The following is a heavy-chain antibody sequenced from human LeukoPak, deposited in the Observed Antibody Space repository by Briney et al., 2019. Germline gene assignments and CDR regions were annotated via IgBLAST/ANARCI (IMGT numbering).Heavy chain of an antibody. CDR1: GFTFSSYS. CDR2: ISSSSSYI. J-gene: IGHJ4*02. V-gene: IGHV3-21*01. Sequence: GGSLRLSCAASGFTFSSYSMNWVRQAPGKGLEWVSSISSSSSYIYYADSVKGRFTISRDNAKNSLYLQMNRLRAEDTAVYYCAMDDDSSGYCDYWGQGTLVTVSS. CDR3: AMDDDSSGYCDY. D-gene: IGHD3-22*01.